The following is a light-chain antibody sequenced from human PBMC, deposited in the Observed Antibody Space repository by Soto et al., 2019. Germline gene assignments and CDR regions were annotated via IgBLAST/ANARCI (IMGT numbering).Light chain of an antibody. CDR2: WAS. J-gene: IGKJ1*01. CDR3: QQYYSNPT. V-gene: IGKV4-1*01. Sequence: DIVMTQSPDSLAVSLGERATINCKSSQSVLYSSNNKNYLAWYQQKPGQPPKLLIYWASTRESGVPDRFSGSGYGTDFSLPISSLQAEDVAVYYCQQYYSNPTFGQGTKVEIK. CDR1: QSVLYSSNNKNY.